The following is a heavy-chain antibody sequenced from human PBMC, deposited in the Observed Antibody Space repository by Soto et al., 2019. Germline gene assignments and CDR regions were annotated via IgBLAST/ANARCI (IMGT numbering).Heavy chain of an antibody. V-gene: IGHV4-38-2*01. CDR1: SYVIESGHY. D-gene: IGHD3-3*01. Sequence: GTLSLTCVVSSYVIESGHYWCCVRQPPGKGLEWVGSIYDSGTTYYNPSLRSRVTISADTSKNQFSLSLTSVTAADTAVYYCARSPQYYTPGSSPFDYWGPGTMVTVSS. CDR3: ARSPQYYTPGSSPFDY. J-gene: IGHJ4*03. CDR2: IYDSGTT.